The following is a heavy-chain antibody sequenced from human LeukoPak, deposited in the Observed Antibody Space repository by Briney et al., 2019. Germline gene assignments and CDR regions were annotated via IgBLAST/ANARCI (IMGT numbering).Heavy chain of an antibody. CDR2: THPSGNT. V-gene: IGHV4-4*09. D-gene: IGHD1-14*01. CDR1: GGSNNSYY. CDR3: ARHEPPGARRHLDY. Sequence: KPSETLSLTCTVSGGSNNSYYWSWIRQPPGKGLEWIGYTHPSGNTNYSPSLKSRVTISIDTSRNQFSLKLSSVTAADTAVYYCARHEPPGARRHLDYWGQGTLVTVSS. J-gene: IGHJ4*02.